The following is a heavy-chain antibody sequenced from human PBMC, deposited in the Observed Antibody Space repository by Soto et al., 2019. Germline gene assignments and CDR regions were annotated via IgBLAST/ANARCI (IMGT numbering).Heavy chain of an antibody. J-gene: IGHJ4*02. Sequence: GGSLRLSCAVSGFKFSSYSRNWVRQAQGKGLEWISYIGPSHGSIRYADSVKRRFTISRDNSKDTLYLQMTSLRAEETAVFYCAKARWNDGGLPCYFDYWGPGTLVTVSS. D-gene: IGHD1-1*01. CDR1: GFKFSSYS. V-gene: IGHV3-23*01. CDR3: AKARWNDGGLPCYFDY. CDR2: IGPSHGSI.